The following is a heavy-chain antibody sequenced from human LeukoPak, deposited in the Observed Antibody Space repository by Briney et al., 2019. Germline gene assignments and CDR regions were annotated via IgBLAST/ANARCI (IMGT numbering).Heavy chain of an antibody. D-gene: IGHD6-13*01. CDR3: ARDVVEAAAVYYFDY. J-gene: IGHJ4*02. V-gene: IGHV3-30-3*01. Sequence: GGSLRLSCAASGFTFSSYAMHWVRQAPGKGLGWVAVISNDGSDKHCADSVKGRFTISRGNSKNTLYLQMNSLRAEDTAVYYCARDVVEAAAVYYFDYWGQGTLVTVSS. CDR2: ISNDGSDK. CDR1: GFTFSSYA.